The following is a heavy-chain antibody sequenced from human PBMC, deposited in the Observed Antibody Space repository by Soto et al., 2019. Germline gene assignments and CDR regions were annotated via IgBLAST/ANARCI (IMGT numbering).Heavy chain of an antibody. CDR2: IYSGGST. CDR3: ARRDGADAFDI. D-gene: IGHD3-10*01. CDR1: GFTVSSNY. J-gene: IGHJ3*02. Sequence: EVQLVETGGGLIQPGGSLRLSCAASGFTVSSNYMSWVRQAPGKGLEWVSVIYSGGSTYYADSVKGRFTISRDNSKNTLYLQRNSLRAEDTAVYYCARRDGADAFDIWGQGTMVTVSS. V-gene: IGHV3-53*02.